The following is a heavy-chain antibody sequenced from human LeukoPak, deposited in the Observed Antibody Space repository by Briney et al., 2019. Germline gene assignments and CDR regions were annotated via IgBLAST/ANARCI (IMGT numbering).Heavy chain of an antibody. CDR2: INHSGST. J-gene: IGHJ6*02. V-gene: IGHV4-34*01. Sequence: SETLSLTCAVYGGSFSGYYWGWIRQPPGKGLEWIGEINHSGSTNYNPSLKSRVTISVDTSKNQFSLKLSSVTAADTAVYYCAGYGDYMGTGNYYYGMDVWGQGTTVTVSS. CDR1: GGSFSGYY. D-gene: IGHD4-17*01. CDR3: AGYGDYMGTGNYYYGMDV.